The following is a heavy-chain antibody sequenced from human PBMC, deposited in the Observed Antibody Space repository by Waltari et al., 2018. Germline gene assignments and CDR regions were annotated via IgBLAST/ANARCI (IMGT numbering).Heavy chain of an antibody. J-gene: IGHJ4*02. Sequence: EVQLVESGGGLVQPGGSLRLSCAASGFSISGYWMHWVRQAPGKGLVWGSRIHRDGGSTSYADSVRGRFTISRDNAKNTVYLQMNSLRADDTAVYFCARDGLGSSHDYWGQGTLVTVSS. CDR2: IHRDGGST. V-gene: IGHV3-74*01. CDR1: GFSISGYW. CDR3: ARDGLGSSHDY. D-gene: IGHD6-6*01.